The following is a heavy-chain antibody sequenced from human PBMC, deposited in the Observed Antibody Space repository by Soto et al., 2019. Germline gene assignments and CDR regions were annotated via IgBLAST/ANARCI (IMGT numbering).Heavy chain of an antibody. CDR2: ISYHGINK. J-gene: IGHJ2*01. CDR3: QAEDGIRDL. V-gene: IGHV3-30*03. D-gene: IGHD2-21*01. Sequence: EWVSVISYHGINKYYADSVKGRFTISRDNSKNTVYLQMNSLRAEDTAVFFFQAEDGIRDL.